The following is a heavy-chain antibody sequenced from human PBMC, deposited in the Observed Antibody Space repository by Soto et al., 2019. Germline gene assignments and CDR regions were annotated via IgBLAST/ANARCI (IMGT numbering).Heavy chain of an antibody. CDR3: ARKRRVQLERREYYYYMDV. D-gene: IGHD1-1*01. V-gene: IGHV3-11*01. CDR1: GFTFSDYY. CDR2: ISSSGSTI. Sequence: QVQLVESGGGLVKPVGFLRLSCAASGFTFSDYYMSWIRQAPGKGLEWVSYISSSGSTIYYADSVKGRFTISRDNAKNSLYLQMNSLRAEDTAVYYCARKRRVQLERREYYYYMDVWGKGTTVTVSS. J-gene: IGHJ6*03.